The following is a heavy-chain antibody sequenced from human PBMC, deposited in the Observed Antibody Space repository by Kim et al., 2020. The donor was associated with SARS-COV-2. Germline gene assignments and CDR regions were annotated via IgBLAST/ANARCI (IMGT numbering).Heavy chain of an antibody. CDR1: GYTFISYG. Sequence: ASVKVSCKASGYTFISYGITWVRQAPGQGLEWMGWISVYNGNTNYAQKLQARVTMTTDTSTSTAYMELRSLRSDDTAVYYCARDLSDIVGATTVVVPFDYWGQGTLVTVSS. V-gene: IGHV1-18*01. CDR2: ISVYNGNT. J-gene: IGHJ4*02. D-gene: IGHD1-26*01. CDR3: ARDLSDIVGATTVVVPFDY.